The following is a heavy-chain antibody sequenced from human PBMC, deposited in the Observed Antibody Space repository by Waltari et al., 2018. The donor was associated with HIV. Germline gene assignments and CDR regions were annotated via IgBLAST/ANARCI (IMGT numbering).Heavy chain of an antibody. CDR2: VEHRGGT. J-gene: IGHJ3*02. Sequence: QLHLQESGPGLVKPSETLSLTCNVSGGSVSSSIYYWGWIRQPPGKGLEWIGYVEHRGGTKYNPSLQSRVAIFVDTSKNHFSLKLNSVTAADTAVFFCARGTYGDALDMWGQGTMVIVSS. CDR1: GGSVSSSIYY. V-gene: IGHV4-39*02. D-gene: IGHD4-17*01. CDR3: ARGTYGDALDM.